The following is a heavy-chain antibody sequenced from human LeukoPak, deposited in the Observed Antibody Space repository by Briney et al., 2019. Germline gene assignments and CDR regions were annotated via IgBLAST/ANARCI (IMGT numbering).Heavy chain of an antibody. V-gene: IGHV3-48*03. CDR3: AKGIAVAGTELAD. J-gene: IGHJ4*02. CDR1: GFTFSSYE. Sequence: GGSLRLSCAASGFTFSSYEMNWVRQAPGKGLEWVSYISSSGSTIYYADSVKGRFTISRDNSKNTLYLQMNSLRADDTAVYYCAKGIAVAGTELADWGQGTLVTVSA. CDR2: ISSSGSTI. D-gene: IGHD6-19*01.